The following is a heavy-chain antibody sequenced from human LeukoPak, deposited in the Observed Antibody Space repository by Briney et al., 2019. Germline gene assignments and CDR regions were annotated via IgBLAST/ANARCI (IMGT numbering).Heavy chain of an antibody. CDR3: ARDTSLAAAGSALDY. CDR2: INHSGST. J-gene: IGHJ4*02. V-gene: IGHV4-39*07. Sequence: SETLSLTCTVSGGSISSSSYYWGWVRQPPGKGLEWIGEINHSGSTNYNPSLKSRVTISVDTSKNQFSLKLSSVTAADTAVYYCARDTSLAAAGSALDYWGQGTLVTVSS. D-gene: IGHD6-13*01. CDR1: GGSISSSSYY.